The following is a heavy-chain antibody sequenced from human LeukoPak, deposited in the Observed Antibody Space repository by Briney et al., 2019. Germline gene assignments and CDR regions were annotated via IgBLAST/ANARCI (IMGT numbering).Heavy chain of an antibody. J-gene: IGHJ4*02. CDR1: GGSFSGYY. CDR2: INHSGSA. V-gene: IGHV4-34*01. Sequence: SETLSLTCAVSGGSFSGYYWTWIRQPPGKGLEWIGEINHSGSANYNPSLKSRVTISLDTSKNQFSLKLSSVTAADTAVYYCARGQGTVTTHRGQGTLVTVSS. CDR3: ARGQGTVTTH. D-gene: IGHD4-17*01.